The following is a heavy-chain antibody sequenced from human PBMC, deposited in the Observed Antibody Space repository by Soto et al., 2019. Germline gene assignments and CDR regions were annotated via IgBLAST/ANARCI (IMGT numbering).Heavy chain of an antibody. D-gene: IGHD3-3*01. J-gene: IGHJ5*02. V-gene: IGHV1-3*05. CDR1: GYTITSYA. Sequence: QVQLVQSGAEEKKPGASVKVSCKASGYTITSYAMHWVRQAPGQRLEWMGWINAGNGNTKYSQKFQGRVTITRDTSXITASMELSSLRSEDTAVYYCARGGRIWSGYYVYDPWGQGTLVTVSS. CDR2: INAGNGNT. CDR3: ARGGRIWSGYYVYDP.